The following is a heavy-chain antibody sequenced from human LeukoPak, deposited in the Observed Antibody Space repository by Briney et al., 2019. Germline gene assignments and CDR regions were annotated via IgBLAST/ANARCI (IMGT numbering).Heavy chain of an antibody. CDR3: ARDLGGNWNYDTSFDY. CDR2: ISAYNGNT. V-gene: IGHV1-18*01. CDR1: GYTFTSYG. J-gene: IGHJ4*02. D-gene: IGHD1-7*01. Sequence: ASAKVSCKASGYTFTSYGISWVRQAPGQGLEWMGWISAYNGNTNYAQKLQGRVTMTTDTSTSTAYMELRSLRSDDTAVYYCARDLGGNWNYDTSFDYWGQGTLVTVSS.